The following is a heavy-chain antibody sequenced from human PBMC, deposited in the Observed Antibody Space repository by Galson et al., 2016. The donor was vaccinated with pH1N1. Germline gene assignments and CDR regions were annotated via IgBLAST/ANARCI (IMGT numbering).Heavy chain of an antibody. Sequence: SPRLSCAASGFIVSRNYVSWVRQAPGKGLEWVSVISAGEITYYTDSVKGRFTISRDNSKNTVYLQMNSLRAEDTAVYYCARDSYCAREVCYDPPLWGQGTLVTVSS. D-gene: IGHD2-8*02. J-gene: IGHJ4*02. CDR1: GFIVSRNY. CDR3: ARDSYCAREVCYDPPL. V-gene: IGHV3-66*01. CDR2: ISAGEIT.